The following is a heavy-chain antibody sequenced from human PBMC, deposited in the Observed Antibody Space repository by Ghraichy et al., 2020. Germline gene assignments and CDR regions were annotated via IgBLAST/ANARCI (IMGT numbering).Heavy chain of an antibody. CDR1: GFTFSSYW. CDR3: ASAGRGYSQPEYYYGMDV. CDR2: INSDGSST. D-gene: IGHD5-18*01. J-gene: IGHJ6*02. Sequence: GGSLRLSCAASGFTFSSYWMHWVRQAPGKGLVWVSRINSDGSSTSYADSVKGRFTISRDNAKNTLYLQMNSLRAEDTAVYYCASAGRGYSQPEYYYGMDVCGQGTTVTVSS. V-gene: IGHV3-74*01.